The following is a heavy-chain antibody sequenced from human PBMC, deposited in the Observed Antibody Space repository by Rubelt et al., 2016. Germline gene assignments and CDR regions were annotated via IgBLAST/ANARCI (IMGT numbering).Heavy chain of an antibody. CDR3: AGWLSGSYAY. Sequence: EEQLLEPGGGLVQPGGSLRLSCAASGFTFSSYWMHWVRQAPGKGLVWVSRINSDGSSTTYADSVKGRFTNSRDNAKNPQYLQMNSLRAVDTAVYYCAGWLSGSYAYWGQGTLVTVSS. J-gene: IGHJ4*02. CDR1: GFTFSSYW. D-gene: IGHD1-26*01. V-gene: IGHV3-74*02. CDR2: INSDGSST.